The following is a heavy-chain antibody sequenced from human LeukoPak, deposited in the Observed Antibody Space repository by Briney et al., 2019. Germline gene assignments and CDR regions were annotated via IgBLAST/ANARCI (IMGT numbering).Heavy chain of an antibody. CDR2: IYYTGST. J-gene: IGHJ2*01. CDR1: GGSISSYY. D-gene: IGHD1-26*01. V-gene: IGHV4-4*07. Sequence: SETLSLTCTVSGGSISSYYWSWIRQPAGKGLEGLGRIYYTGSTNYSPSLKSRVTMSVDTSKNQFSLKLSSVTAADTAVYYCARDGIGAGWYFDLWGRGTLVTVSS. CDR3: ARDGIGAGWYFDL.